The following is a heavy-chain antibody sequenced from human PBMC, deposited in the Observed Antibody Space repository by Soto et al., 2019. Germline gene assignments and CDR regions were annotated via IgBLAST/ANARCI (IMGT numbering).Heavy chain of an antibody. Sequence: PWGSLRLSCAASGFTFGASNLQWVHQASGKGLEWLGRIGSKGETYATTYAASVKGRFTISRDDSKKTAYLQMNNLESEDTAVYYCSRDDSDWFFNWGRGTLVTVSS. D-gene: IGHD3-9*01. CDR1: GFTFGASN. CDR3: SRDDSDWFFN. J-gene: IGHJ4*02. V-gene: IGHV3-73*01. CDR2: IGSKGETYAT.